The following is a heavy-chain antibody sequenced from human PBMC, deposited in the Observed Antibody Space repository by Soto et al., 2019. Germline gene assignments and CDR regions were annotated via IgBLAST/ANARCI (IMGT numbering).Heavy chain of an antibody. CDR1: GGSISNYY. V-gene: IGHV4-59*01. CDR2: IYYSGST. Sequence: NPSETLSLTCTVSGGSISNYYWSWIRQPPGKGLEWIGNIYYSGSTNYNPSLKSRVIISVDTSKNQFSLKLSSVTAADTAVYYCARTPFNWNYHFDYWGQGTLVTVSS. CDR3: ARTPFNWNYHFDY. D-gene: IGHD1-7*01. J-gene: IGHJ4*02.